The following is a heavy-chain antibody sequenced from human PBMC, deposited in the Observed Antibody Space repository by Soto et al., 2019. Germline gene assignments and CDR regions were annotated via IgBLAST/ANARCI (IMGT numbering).Heavy chain of an antibody. CDR2: IWYDGSNK. CDR1: GFTFSSYG. V-gene: IGHV3-33*01. Sequence: QVQLVESGGGVVQPGRSLRLSCAASGFTFSSYGMHWVRQAPGKGLEWVAVIWYDGSNKYYADSVKGRFTISRDNSKNKLYLQMNSVRAEDTAVYFCSRDLNSYCDYWGQGTLVTVSS. CDR3: SRDLNSYCDY. J-gene: IGHJ4*02.